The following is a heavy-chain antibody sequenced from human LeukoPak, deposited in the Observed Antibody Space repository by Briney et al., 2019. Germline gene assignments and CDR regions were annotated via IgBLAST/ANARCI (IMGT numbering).Heavy chain of an antibody. J-gene: IGHJ5*02. CDR3: ARLSGTTWRDWFDP. CDR2: SHYSGTT. D-gene: IGHD1-14*01. V-gene: IGHV4-59*08. CDR1: GGSITYYY. Sequence: SETLSLTCTVSGGSITYYYWSWIRQPPGKGLEWIGYSHYSGTTNYNPSLKSRVTISVDTSENQFSLRMTSVTAADTAVYYCARLSGTTWRDWFDPWGQGTLVTVSS.